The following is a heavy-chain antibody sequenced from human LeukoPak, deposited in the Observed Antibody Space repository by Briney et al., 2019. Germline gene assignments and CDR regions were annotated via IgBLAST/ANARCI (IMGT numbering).Heavy chain of an antibody. CDR1: GGSISSGGYY. Sequence: PSQTLSLTCTVSGGSISSGGYYWRWIRQHPGKGLEWIGYTYYSGSTYYNPSLKSRVTISVDTSKNQFSLKLSSVTAADTALYYCARDRILHWFDPWGQGTLVTVSS. CDR2: TYYSGST. D-gene: IGHD3-9*01. CDR3: ARDRILHWFDP. J-gene: IGHJ5*02. V-gene: IGHV4-31*03.